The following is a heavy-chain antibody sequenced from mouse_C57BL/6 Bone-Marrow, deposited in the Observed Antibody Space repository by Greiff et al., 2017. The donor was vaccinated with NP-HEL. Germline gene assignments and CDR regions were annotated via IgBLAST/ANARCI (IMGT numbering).Heavy chain of an antibody. CDR1: GFTFSSYG. Sequence: VQLQQSGGDLVKPGGSLKLSCAASGFTFSSYGMSWVRQTPDKRLEWVATISSGGSYTYYPDSVKGRFTISRDNAKNTLYLQMSSLKSEDTAMYYCARRIYYGNSYAMDYWGQGTSVTVSS. D-gene: IGHD2-1*01. CDR2: ISSGGSYT. V-gene: IGHV5-6*01. J-gene: IGHJ4*01. CDR3: ARRIYYGNSYAMDY.